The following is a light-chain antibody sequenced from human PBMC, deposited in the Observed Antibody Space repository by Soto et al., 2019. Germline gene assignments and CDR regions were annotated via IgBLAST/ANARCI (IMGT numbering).Light chain of an antibody. V-gene: IGKV1-39*01. CDR3: QQSYSTPRAT. CDR2: AAS. Sequence: DIQMTHSPSSLSASVGDRVTITLRSSQSISSYLNWYQQKPGKAPKLLIYAASSLQSGVPSRFSGSGSGTDFTLTISSLQPEDFATYYCQQSYSTPRATFGQGTRLEIK. CDR1: QSISSY. J-gene: IGKJ5*01.